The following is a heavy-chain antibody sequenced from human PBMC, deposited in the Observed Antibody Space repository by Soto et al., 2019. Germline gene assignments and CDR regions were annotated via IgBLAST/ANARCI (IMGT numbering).Heavy chain of an antibody. V-gene: IGHV3-48*04. J-gene: IGHJ6*03. Sequence: PGGSLRLSCAASGFTFSSYSMNWVRQAPGKGLEWVSYISSSSSIIYYADSVKGRFTISRDDAKNSLYLQMNSLRAEDTAVYYCARDFSPRYCSGGSCYPAGYYYYYMDVWGKGTTVTVSS. D-gene: IGHD2-15*01. CDR2: ISSSSSII. CDR1: GFTFSSYS. CDR3: ARDFSPRYCSGGSCYPAGYYYYYMDV.